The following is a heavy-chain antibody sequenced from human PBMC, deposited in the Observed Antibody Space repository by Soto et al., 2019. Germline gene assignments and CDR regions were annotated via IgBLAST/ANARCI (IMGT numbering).Heavy chain of an antibody. CDR2: IIPIFGTA. Sequence: VKVSCKASGGTFSSYAISWVRQAPGQGLEWMGGIIPIFGTANYAQKFQGRVTITADESTSTAYMELSSLRSEDTAVYYCAREIVDSSSWYDAYGMDVWGQGTTVTVSS. CDR1: GGTFSSYA. CDR3: AREIVDSSSWYDAYGMDV. V-gene: IGHV1-69*01. J-gene: IGHJ6*02. D-gene: IGHD6-13*01.